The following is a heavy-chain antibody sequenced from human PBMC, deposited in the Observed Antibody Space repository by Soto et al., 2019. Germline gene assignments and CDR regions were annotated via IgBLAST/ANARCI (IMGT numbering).Heavy chain of an antibody. D-gene: IGHD6-19*01. Sequence: GESLKISCNGSGYSFTIYWISWVRQMPGKGLEWMGRIDPSDSYTNYSPSFQGHVTISADKSISTAYLQWSSLKASDTAMYYCARPAGIAVAGYDAFDIWGQGTMVTVSS. J-gene: IGHJ3*02. CDR3: ARPAGIAVAGYDAFDI. V-gene: IGHV5-10-1*01. CDR2: IDPSDSYT. CDR1: GYSFTIYW.